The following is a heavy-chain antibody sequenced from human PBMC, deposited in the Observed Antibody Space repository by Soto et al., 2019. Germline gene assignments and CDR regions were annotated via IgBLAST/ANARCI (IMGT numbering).Heavy chain of an antibody. CDR1: GYTFTSYA. V-gene: IGHV1-3*01. D-gene: IGHD2-2*01. J-gene: IGHJ1*01. Sequence: GASVKVSCKASGYTFTSYAMHWVRQAPGQRLEWMGWINAGNGNTKYSQKFQGRVTITRDTSASKAYMELSSLRSEDTAVYYCAMGGYCSSTSCRGSFQHWGQGTLVTVSS. CDR2: INAGNGNT. CDR3: AMGGYCSSTSCRGSFQH.